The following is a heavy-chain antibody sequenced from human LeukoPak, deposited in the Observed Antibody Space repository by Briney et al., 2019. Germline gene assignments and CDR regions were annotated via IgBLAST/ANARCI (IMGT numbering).Heavy chain of an antibody. J-gene: IGHJ4*02. V-gene: IGHV1-2*02. CDR1: AYTFTDYY. Sequence: ASVKVSCKASAYTFTDYYMHWVRQAPGQGLEWMGWINPNSGGTNYAREFRGRVTVTRDTSVSTAYMELSRLRSDDTAVYFCARGPARDYFRSGSSYPRPLDYWGQGTLVTVSS. CDR2: INPNSGGT. CDR3: ARGPARDYFRSGSSYPRPLDY. D-gene: IGHD3-10*01.